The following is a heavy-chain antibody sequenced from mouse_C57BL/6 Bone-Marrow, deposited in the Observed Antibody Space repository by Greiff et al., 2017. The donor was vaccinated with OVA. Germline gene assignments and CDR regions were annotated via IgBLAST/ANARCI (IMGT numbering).Heavy chain of an antibody. Sequence: LVESGAELVKPGASVEISCKASGYAFRSSWMNWVKQRPGKGLEWIGQIYPGDGDTNYNGKFTGKATLTADKSSSTAYMQLSSMTSEDSAVYFCARGYFWGQGTTLTVSS. V-gene: IGHV1-80*01. CDR1: GYAFRSSW. J-gene: IGHJ2*01. CDR2: IYPGDGDT. CDR3: ARGYF.